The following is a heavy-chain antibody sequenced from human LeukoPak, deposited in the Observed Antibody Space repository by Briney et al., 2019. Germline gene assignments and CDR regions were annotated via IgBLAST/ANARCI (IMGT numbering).Heavy chain of an antibody. CDR2: ISSNGGST. CDR1: GFTFSSYA. Sequence: GGSLRLSCAASGFTFSSYAMHWVRQAPGTGLEYVSAISSNGGSTYYANSVKGRFTISRDNSKNTLYLQMGSLRAEDMAVYYCARGGLGYYGSGSPGDVWGKGTTVTVSS. CDR3: ARGGLGYYGSGSPGDV. J-gene: IGHJ6*04. V-gene: IGHV3-64*01. D-gene: IGHD3-10*01.